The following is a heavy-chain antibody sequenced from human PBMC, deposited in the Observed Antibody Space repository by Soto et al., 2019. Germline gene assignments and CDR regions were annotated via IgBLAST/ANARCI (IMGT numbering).Heavy chain of an antibody. J-gene: IGHJ4*01. D-gene: IGHD3-10*02. V-gene: IGHV3-48*02. CDR3: VRDRDLYRDMFHADV. Sequence: HPGGSLRLSCEASGFTISECSMNWVRQAPGKGLEWLAYITIRTGNVLYADSVRGRFTISADNAENSVILQMNSLRDEDSAVYFCVRDRDLYRDMFHADVWGQGTLVTVSS. CDR2: ITIRTGNV. CDR1: GFTISECS.